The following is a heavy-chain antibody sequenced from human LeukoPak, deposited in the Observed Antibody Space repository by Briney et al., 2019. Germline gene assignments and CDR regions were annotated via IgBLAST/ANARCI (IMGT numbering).Heavy chain of an antibody. D-gene: IGHD3-3*01. CDR1: GYSFTDYY. CDR3: ARADFIDAGPYLIGP. Sequence: ASVKVSCKTSGYSFTDYYIHWVRQAPGQGLEWMGWINTKSGRTSSARKFQGRVTMTRDPSITTVYMDMAWLTSDDTAIYFCARADFIDAGPYLIGPWGQGTLVTVSS. J-gene: IGHJ5*02. V-gene: IGHV1-2*02. CDR2: INTKSGRT.